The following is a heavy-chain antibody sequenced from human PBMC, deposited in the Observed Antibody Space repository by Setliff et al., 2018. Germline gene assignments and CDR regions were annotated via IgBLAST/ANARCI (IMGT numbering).Heavy chain of an antibody. J-gene: IGHJ4*02. CDR1: GFTFGDYA. D-gene: IGHD6-13*01. CDR3: TRDRMAEYSSSWYGDY. CDR2: IRSKAYGGTT. V-gene: IGHV3-49*04. Sequence: LRLSCAASGFTFGDYAMSWVRQAPGKGLEWVGFIRSKAYGGTTEYAASVKGRFTISRDDSKSIAYLQMNSLKTEDTAVYYCTRDRMAEYSSSWYGDYWGQGTLVTVSS.